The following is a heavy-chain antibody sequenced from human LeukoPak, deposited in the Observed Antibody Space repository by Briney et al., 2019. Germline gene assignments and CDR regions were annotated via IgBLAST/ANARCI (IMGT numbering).Heavy chain of an antibody. D-gene: IGHD4-17*01. CDR1: GGSISSCY. J-gene: IGHJ5*02. Sequence: SETLSLTCTVSGGSISSCYWSWIRQPAGKGLEWIGRIYTSGSTNYNPSLKSRVTMSVDTSKNQFSLKLSSVTAADTAVYYCARDRTAVTYNWFDPWGQGTLVTVSS. CDR2: IYTSGST. V-gene: IGHV4-4*07. CDR3: ARDRTAVTYNWFDP.